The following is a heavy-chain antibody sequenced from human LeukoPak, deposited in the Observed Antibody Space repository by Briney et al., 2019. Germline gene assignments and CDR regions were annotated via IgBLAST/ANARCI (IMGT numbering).Heavy chain of an antibody. CDR1: GFTFSSYS. V-gene: IGHV3-21*01. CDR3: ARDTGYCSSTSCENTLFDY. CDR2: ISSGSAYI. Sequence: GGSLRLSCAASGFTFSSYSMNWVRQAPGKGLEWVSSISSGSAYIYYADSVKGRFTISRDNSKNTLYLQMNSLRPEDTAVYYCARDTGYCSSTSCENTLFDYWGQGTLLTVSS. J-gene: IGHJ4*02. D-gene: IGHD2-2*01.